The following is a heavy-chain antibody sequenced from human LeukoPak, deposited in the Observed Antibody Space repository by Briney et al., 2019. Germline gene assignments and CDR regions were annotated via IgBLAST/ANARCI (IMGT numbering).Heavy chain of an antibody. CDR3: AREDANWGSDY. J-gene: IGHJ4*02. CDR2: INSDGSST. Sequence: GGSLRLSCAASGFTFSSYWMHWVRQAPGKGLVWVSRINSDGSSTSYADSVKCRFTISRDNAKNTLYLQMNSLRAEDTAVYYCAREDANWGSDYWGQGTLVTVSS. CDR1: GFTFSSYW. V-gene: IGHV3-74*01. D-gene: IGHD7-27*01.